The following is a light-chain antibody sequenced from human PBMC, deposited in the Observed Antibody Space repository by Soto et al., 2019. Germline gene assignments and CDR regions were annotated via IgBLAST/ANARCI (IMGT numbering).Light chain of an antibody. J-gene: IGLJ1*01. V-gene: IGLV1-44*01. CDR1: SSNIGSKT. CDR2: NSY. Sequence: QSVLTQPPSASGTPGQWVTISCSGSSSNIGSKTVNWYQQVPGTVPKLLIYNSYQRPSGVPDRFSGSKSGTSASLAISGLQSEDEADYYCSAWDASLNGYVFGTGTKVTVL. CDR3: SAWDASLNGYV.